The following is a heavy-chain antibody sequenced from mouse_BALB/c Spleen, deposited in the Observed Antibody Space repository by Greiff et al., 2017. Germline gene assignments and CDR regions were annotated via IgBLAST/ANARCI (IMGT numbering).Heavy chain of an antibody. Sequence: ESGPGLVKPSQSLSLTCTVTGYSITSDYAWNWIRQFPGNKLEWMGYISYSGSTSYNPSLKSRISITRDTSKNQFFLQLNSVTTEDTATYYCANYDVAWFAYWGQGTLVTVSA. CDR3: ANYDVAWFAY. CDR2: ISYSGST. V-gene: IGHV3-2*02. J-gene: IGHJ3*01. D-gene: IGHD2-4*01. CDR1: GYSITSDYA.